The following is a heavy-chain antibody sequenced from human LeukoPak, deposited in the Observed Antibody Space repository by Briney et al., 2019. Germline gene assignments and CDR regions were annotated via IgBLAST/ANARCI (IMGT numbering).Heavy chain of an antibody. V-gene: IGHV1-18*01. D-gene: IGHD3-10*01. CDR3: ARGERYYGSGSYYGY. CDR1: GYTFTSYG. J-gene: IGHJ4*02. Sequence: GASVKVSCKASGYTFTSYGISWVRQAPGQGLEWMGWISAYNGNTNYAQKLQGRVTMTTDTSTSTAYMELRSLRSDDTAVYYCARGERYYGSGSYYGYWGQGTLVTVSS. CDR2: ISAYNGNT.